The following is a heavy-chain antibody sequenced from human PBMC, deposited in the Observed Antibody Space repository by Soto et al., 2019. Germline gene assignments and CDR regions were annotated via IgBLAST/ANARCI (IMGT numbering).Heavy chain of an antibody. V-gene: IGHV3-23*01. CDR2: ISGSDQTT. CDR1: GFTFSSYS. J-gene: IGHJ4*02. CDR3: AKSRGDSWTTYFFDY. D-gene: IGHD4-4*01. Sequence: EVQLLESGGGSVQPGGSLMLSCAASGFTFSSYSLSWLRQAPGKGLEWVSGISGSDQTTHYKDSVKGRFTISRDNFRNTLYLQVNSLRAEDTAIYFCAKSRGDSWTTYFFDYWGQGALVTVSS.